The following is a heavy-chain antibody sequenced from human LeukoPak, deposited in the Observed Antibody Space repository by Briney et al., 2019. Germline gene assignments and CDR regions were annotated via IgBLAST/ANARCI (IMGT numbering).Heavy chain of an antibody. D-gene: IGHD4-17*01. CDR2: VSIGGSFI. CDR3: ARNKINTVTTGWYFDL. CDR1: GFTFSSYG. Sequence: GGSLRLSCAASGFTFSSYGMNWVRQAPGKGLEWVSFVSIGGSFIYYADSVMGRFTISRDDAKNSLYLQMNSLTAEDTAEYYCARNKINTVTTGWYFDLWGRGTLVSVSS. J-gene: IGHJ2*01. V-gene: IGHV3-21*01.